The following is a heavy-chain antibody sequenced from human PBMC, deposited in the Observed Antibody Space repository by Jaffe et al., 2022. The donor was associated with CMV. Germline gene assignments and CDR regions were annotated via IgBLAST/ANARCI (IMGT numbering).Heavy chain of an antibody. CDR2: INSDGSYT. CDR3: AGGGSGTPSY. Sequence: EVQLVESGGGLVQPGGSLRLSCAASGFTLSSYWMHWVRQAPGKGLVWVSRINSDGSYTTYADSVRGRFTISRDNAKNTVYLQMNSLRAEDTALYYCAGGGSGTPSYWGQGALVTVSS. V-gene: IGHV3-74*01. J-gene: IGHJ4*02. D-gene: IGHD3-16*01. CDR1: GFTLSSYW.